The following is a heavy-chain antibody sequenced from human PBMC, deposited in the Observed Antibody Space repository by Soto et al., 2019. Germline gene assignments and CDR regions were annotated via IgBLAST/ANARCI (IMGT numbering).Heavy chain of an antibody. CDR1: GYTFTSYY. CDR3: ARHLAAGDS. Sequence: QVQLVQSGAEVKKPGASVRVSCTASGYTFTSYYIHWVRQAPGQGLEWMAIVNPTGGSTNYAPQFQGRVTVTLDTSTIKVFMELNSLRYEDTAVYYCARHLAAGDSWGQGTLVSVSS. J-gene: IGHJ4*02. V-gene: IGHV1-46*03. D-gene: IGHD6-25*01. CDR2: VNPTGGST.